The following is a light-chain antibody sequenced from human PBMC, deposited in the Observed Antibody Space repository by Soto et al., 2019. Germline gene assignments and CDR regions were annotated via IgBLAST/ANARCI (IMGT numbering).Light chain of an antibody. CDR3: QHYVNSPPIT. V-gene: IGKV3-20*01. J-gene: IGKJ5*01. Sequence: EIVLTQSPGTLSLSPGERATLSCRASQSVSSSYLAWYQQKPGQAPRLLIYGVSSRATGIPDRFSGSGSGTDFTLSTSRLEPEDFAVYYCQHYVNSPPITFGHGTRLEIK. CDR1: QSVSSSY. CDR2: GVS.